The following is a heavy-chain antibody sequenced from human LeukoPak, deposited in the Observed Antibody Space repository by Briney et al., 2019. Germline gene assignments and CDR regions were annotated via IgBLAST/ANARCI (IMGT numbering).Heavy chain of an antibody. CDR3: ARGRFGEFIYYYGMDV. D-gene: IGHD3-10*01. CDR1: GFTVSSNY. J-gene: IGHJ6*02. CDR2: IYSGGST. V-gene: IGHV3-53*01. Sequence: GRSLRLSCAASGFTVSSNYMSWVRQAPGKGLEWVSVIYSGGSTYYADSVKGRFTISRDNSKNTLYLQMNSLRAEDTAVYYCARGRFGEFIYYYGMDVWGQGTTVTVSS.